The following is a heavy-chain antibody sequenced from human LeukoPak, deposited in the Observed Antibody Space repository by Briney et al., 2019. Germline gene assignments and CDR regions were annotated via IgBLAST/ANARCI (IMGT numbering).Heavy chain of an antibody. J-gene: IGHJ5*02. Sequence: SVTVSCKASGGASFNNYAITRVRQAPGQGLEWMGMIMPVFETTTSAQKFQGRITVIADKSTDTAYLELSSLTSADTALYYCAGGYCGGSDCSRMWVADRGWFDPWGPGTLVTVAS. D-gene: IGHD2-21*01. V-gene: IGHV1-69*06. CDR1: GGASFNNYA. CDR2: IMPVFETT. CDR3: AGGYCGGSDCSRMWVADRGWFDP.